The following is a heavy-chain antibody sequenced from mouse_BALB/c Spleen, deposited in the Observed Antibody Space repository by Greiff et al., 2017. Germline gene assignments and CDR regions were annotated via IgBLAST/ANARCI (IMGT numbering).Heavy chain of an antibody. V-gene: IGHV5-17*02. CDR1: GFTFSSFG. J-gene: IGHJ4*01. D-gene: IGHD2-1*01. CDR3: ARSRNYDYAMDY. Sequence: DVHLVESGGGLVQPGGSRKLSCAASGFTFSSFGMHWVRQAPEKGLEWVAYISSGSSTIYYADTVKGRFTISRDNPKNTLFLQMTSLRSEDTAMYYCARSRNYDYAMDYWGQGTSVTVSS. CDR2: ISSGSSTI.